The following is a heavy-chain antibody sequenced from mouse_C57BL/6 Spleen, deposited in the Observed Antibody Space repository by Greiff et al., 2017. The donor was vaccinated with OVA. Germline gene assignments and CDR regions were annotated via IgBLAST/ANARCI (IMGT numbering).Heavy chain of an antibody. J-gene: IGHJ2*01. CDR2: ISSGSSTI. Sequence: EVKLMESGGGLVKPGGSLKLSCAASGFTFSDYGMHWVRQAPEKGLEWVAYISSGSSTIYYADTVKGRFTISRDNAKNTLFLQMTSLRSEDTAMYYCERDYYGSSTSLDYWGQVTTLTVSS. CDR3: ERDYYGSSTSLDY. V-gene: IGHV5-17*01. CDR1: GFTFSDYG. D-gene: IGHD1-1*01.